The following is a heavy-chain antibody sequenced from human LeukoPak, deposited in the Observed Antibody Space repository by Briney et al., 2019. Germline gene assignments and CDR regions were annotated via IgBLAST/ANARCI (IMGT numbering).Heavy chain of an antibody. V-gene: IGHV3-49*04. J-gene: IGHJ5*01. CDR1: GFTFGDYT. CDR2: IKSKTSGGTI. Sequence: PGRSLRLSCTASGFTFGDYTMSWVRQAPGKGLEWVGFIKSKTSGGTIEYAASVKGRFTISRDDSKSIAYLQMNSLKAEDTAVYFCTQGGHLDSWGQGTLDTVSS. CDR3: TQGGHLDS. D-gene: IGHD3-16*01.